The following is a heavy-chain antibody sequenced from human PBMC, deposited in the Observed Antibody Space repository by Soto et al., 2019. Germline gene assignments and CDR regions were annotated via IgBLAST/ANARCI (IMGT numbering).Heavy chain of an antibody. J-gene: IGHJ6*02. D-gene: IGHD3-3*01. CDR1: GGSISSGGYY. CDR2: IYYSGST. Sequence: SETLSLTCTVSGGSISSGGYYWSWIRQHPGKGLEWIGYIYYSGSTYYNPSLESRVTISVDTSKNQFSLKLSSVTAADTAVYYCAIISAGVTIFGVARPHYGMDVWGQGTTVTVSS. CDR3: AIISAGVTIFGVARPHYGMDV. V-gene: IGHV4-31*03.